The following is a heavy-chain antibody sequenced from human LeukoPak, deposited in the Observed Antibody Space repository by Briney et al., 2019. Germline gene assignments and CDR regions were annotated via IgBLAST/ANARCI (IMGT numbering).Heavy chain of an antibody. D-gene: IGHD3-22*01. CDR1: GFTFSSYA. V-gene: IGHV3-64*01. CDR3: AREAPDSSGYEFDY. CDR2: ISSNGGST. J-gene: IGHJ4*02. Sequence: HPGGSLRLSCAASGFTFSSYAMHWVRQAPGKGLEYVSAISSNGGSTYYANSVKGRFTISRDNSKNTLYLQMGSLRAEDMAVYYCAREAPDSSGYEFDYWGQGTLVTVSS.